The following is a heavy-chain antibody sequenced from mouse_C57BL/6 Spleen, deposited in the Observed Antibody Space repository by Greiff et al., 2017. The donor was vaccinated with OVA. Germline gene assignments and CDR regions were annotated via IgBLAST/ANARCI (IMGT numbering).Heavy chain of an antibody. D-gene: IGHD2-4*01. CDR3: ARRGLRLDYFDY. V-gene: IGHV1-18*01. CDR1: EYTFTDYN. Sequence: EVQLQQSGPELVKPGASVKIPCKASEYTFTDYNMDWVKQSHGKSLEWIGDINPNNGGTIYNQKFKGKATLTVDKSSSTAYMELRSLTSEDTAVYYCARRGLRLDYFDYWGQGTTLTVSS. J-gene: IGHJ2*01. CDR2: INPNNGGT.